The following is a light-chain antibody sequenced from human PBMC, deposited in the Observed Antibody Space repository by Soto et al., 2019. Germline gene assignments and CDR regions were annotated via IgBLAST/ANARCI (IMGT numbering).Light chain of an antibody. V-gene: IGKV1-33*01. Sequence: DMQMTQSPSSLFASVGDGVTIXXQATQDINIYLNWYQQKPGKAPNVXIYDASNLEIGVPSRFSGSGAGTHFTFTISSLQTEDIGTYYCQQYEILPITFGRGARLEIK. J-gene: IGKJ5*01. CDR1: QDINIY. CDR2: DAS. CDR3: QQYEILPIT.